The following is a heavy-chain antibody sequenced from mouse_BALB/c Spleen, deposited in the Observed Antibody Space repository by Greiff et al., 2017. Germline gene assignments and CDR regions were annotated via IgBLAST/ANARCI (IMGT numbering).Heavy chain of an antibody. Sequence: EVMLVESGGGLVKPGGSLKLSCAASGFTFSSYTMSWVRQTPEKRLEWVATISSGGSYTYYPDSVKGRFTISRDNAKNTLYLQMSSLKSEDTAMYYCTRGSGYFDVWGAGTTVTVSS. CDR3: TRGSGYFDV. V-gene: IGHV5-6-4*01. D-gene: IGHD1-1*01. CDR2: ISSGGSYT. CDR1: GFTFSSYT. J-gene: IGHJ1*01.